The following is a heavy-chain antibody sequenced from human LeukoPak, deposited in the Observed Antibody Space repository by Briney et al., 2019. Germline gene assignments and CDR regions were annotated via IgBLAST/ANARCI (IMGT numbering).Heavy chain of an antibody. J-gene: IGHJ6*03. V-gene: IGHV3-7*01. Sequence: PGGSLRLSCEASGFTFSNYWMSWVRQAPGKGLEWVANIKYDGSEKYYVDSVKGRFTISRDNAKNSLYLQMNSLRAEDTAVYYCAREGSDWNYYYYMDVWGKGTTVTISS. CDR1: GFTFSNYW. CDR2: IKYDGSEK. D-gene: IGHD6-19*01. CDR3: AREGSDWNYYYYMDV.